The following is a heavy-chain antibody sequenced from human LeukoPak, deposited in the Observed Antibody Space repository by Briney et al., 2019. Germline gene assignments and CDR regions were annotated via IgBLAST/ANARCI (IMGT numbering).Heavy chain of an antibody. CDR2: IYHSGST. CDR3: ARGTTYYYGSGIFDY. CDR1: GYSISSGYY. Sequence: PSETLSLTCTVSGYSISSGYYWGWIRQPPGKGLEWIGSIYHSGSTYYNPSLKSRVTISVDTSKNQFSLKLSSVTAADTAVYYCARGTTYYYGSGIFDYWGQGTLVTVSS. D-gene: IGHD3-10*01. J-gene: IGHJ4*02. V-gene: IGHV4-38-2*02.